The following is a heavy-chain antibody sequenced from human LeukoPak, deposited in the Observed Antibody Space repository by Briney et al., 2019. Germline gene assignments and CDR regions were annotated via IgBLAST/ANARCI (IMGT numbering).Heavy chain of an antibody. D-gene: IGHD3-22*01. CDR2: ISYDGSNK. J-gene: IGHJ4*02. CDR3: AKYSHQGSSGYGDYYFDY. Sequence: PGGSLRLSCAASGFTFSSYGMHWVRQAPGKGLEWVAVISYDGSNKYYADSVKGRFTISRDNSKNTLYLQMNSLRAEDTAVYYCAKYSHQGSSGYGDYYFDYWGQGTLVTVSS. CDR1: GFTFSSYG. V-gene: IGHV3-30*18.